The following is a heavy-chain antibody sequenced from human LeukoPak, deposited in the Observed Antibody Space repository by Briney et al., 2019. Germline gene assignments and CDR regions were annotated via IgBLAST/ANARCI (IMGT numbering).Heavy chain of an antibody. CDR2: IYYSGSS. V-gene: IGHV4-31*03. CDR3: ARNRDGYNSFDY. CDR1: GGSINNGGYY. Sequence: PSQTLSLTCSVSGGSINNGGYYWSWIRQHPGKGLEWIGYIYYSGSSYYNPSLRSRVTISVDTSKNHFSLKLSSVTAADTAVYYCARNRDGYNSFDYWGQGTLVTVSS. J-gene: IGHJ4*02. D-gene: IGHD5-24*01.